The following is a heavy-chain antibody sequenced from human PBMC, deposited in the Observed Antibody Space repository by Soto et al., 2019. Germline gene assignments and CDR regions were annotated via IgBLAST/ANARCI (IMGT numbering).Heavy chain of an antibody. CDR3: ARDRYCSSTSCSSNFDY. V-gene: IGHV4-59*01. CDR2: IYDSRST. Sequence: SETLSLTCTVSGGSIGSYYWSWIRQPPGMGLEWIGYIYDSRSTNYNPSLKSRVTISVDTSKKQFSLKLSSVTAADTAVYYCARDRYCSSTSCSSNFDYWGQGTLVTVSS. D-gene: IGHD2-2*01. CDR1: GGSIGSYY. J-gene: IGHJ4*02.